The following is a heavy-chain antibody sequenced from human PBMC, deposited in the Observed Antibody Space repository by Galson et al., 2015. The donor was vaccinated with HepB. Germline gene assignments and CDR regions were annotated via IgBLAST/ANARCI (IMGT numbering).Heavy chain of an antibody. CDR1: GFTFSSGW. J-gene: IGHJ6*02. Sequence: SLRLSCAASGFTFSSGWMYWVRQAPGKGLVWVSRINGDGSLKSYADSVKGRFTISRDNSKNTLYLQMNSLGAEDMAVYYCTSLGGMSPVDVWGQGTTVTVSS. CDR2: INGDGSLK. D-gene: IGHD1-26*01. V-gene: IGHV3-74*01. CDR3: TSLGGMSPVDV.